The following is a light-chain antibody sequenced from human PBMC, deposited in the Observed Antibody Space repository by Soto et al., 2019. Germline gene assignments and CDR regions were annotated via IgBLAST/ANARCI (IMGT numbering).Light chain of an antibody. V-gene: IGLV3-21*01. CDR2: YDS. J-gene: IGLJ1*01. CDR1: NIGSKS. CDR3: QVWDTSNDHHV. Sequence: SYELTQSPSLSVAPGQTATITCGGNNIGSKSVNWYQHKAGQAPVLVMSYDSDRPSGIPERFSGSNSGNTATLTLCRVESGDEAEYYCQVWDTSNDHHVFGSGTKLTVL.